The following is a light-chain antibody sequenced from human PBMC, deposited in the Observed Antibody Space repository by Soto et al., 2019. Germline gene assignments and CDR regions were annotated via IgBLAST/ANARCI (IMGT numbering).Light chain of an antibody. J-gene: IGKJ4*01. CDR2: GTS. Sequence: DIQMTQSPSAMSASVGDRVTITCRASQGIGSFLTWFQQKPGKVPKRLIYGTSNLQNGVPARFSGTGSGKEFTLTISSLQPEDFATYYCLQYGGYPFTFGGGTKVEIK. CDR1: QGIGSF. CDR3: LQYGGYPFT. V-gene: IGKV1-17*03.